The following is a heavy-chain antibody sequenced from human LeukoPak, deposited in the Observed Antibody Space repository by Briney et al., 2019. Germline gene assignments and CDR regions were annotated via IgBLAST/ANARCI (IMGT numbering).Heavy chain of an antibody. CDR2: ISSSSSYM. J-gene: IGHJ6*02. CDR1: GFTFSSYS. V-gene: IGHV3-21*01. Sequence: GGSLRLSCAASGFTFSSYSMNWVRQAPGKGLEWVSSISSSSSYMYYADSVKGRFTISRDNAKNSLYLQMNSLRAEDTAVYYCAREVAVSMHGMDVWGQGTTVTVSS. D-gene: IGHD3-3*02. CDR3: AREVAVSMHGMDV.